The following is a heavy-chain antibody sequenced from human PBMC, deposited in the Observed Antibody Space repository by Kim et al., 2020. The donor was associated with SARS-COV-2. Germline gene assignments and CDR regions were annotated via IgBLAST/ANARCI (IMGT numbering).Heavy chain of an antibody. D-gene: IGHD2-2*02. J-gene: IGHJ4*02. CDR1: GGSISSSSYY. CDR2: IYYSGST. CDR3: ARPGYCSSTSCYTVGSSWYD. Sequence: SETLSLTCTVSGGSISSSSYYWGWIRQPPGKGLEWIGSIYYSGSTYYNPSLKSRVTISVDTSKNQFSLKLSSVTAADTAVYYCARPGYCSSTSCYTVGSSWYDWGQGTLVTVSS. V-gene: IGHV4-39*01.